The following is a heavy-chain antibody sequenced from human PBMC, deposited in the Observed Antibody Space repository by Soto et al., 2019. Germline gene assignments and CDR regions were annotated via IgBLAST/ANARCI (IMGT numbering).Heavy chain of an antibody. V-gene: IGHV1-3*01. CDR1: GYRFTSYA. D-gene: IGHD5-18*01. Sequence: ASVKPSCKASGYRFTSYAMHWVRQAPRQRLEWMGWINAGNGNTKYSQKFQGRVTITRDTSASTAYMELSSLRSEDTAVYYCASPSGRRRGYSYGSGDYGMDVWGQGTTVTVSS. CDR3: ASPSGRRRGYSYGSGDYGMDV. J-gene: IGHJ6*02. CDR2: INAGNGNT.